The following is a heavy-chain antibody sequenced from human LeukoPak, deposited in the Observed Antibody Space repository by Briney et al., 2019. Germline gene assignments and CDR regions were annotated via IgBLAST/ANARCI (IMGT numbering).Heavy chain of an antibody. CDR2: IKQDGSEK. CDR1: GFTFSSYW. Sequence: QPGGSLRLSCAASGFTFSSYWMSWVRQAPGKGLEWVANIKQDGSEKYYVDSVKGRFTISRDNTKNSLCLQMNGLRAEDTAVYYCARDHIVGATNFDYWGQGTLVTVSS. J-gene: IGHJ4*02. V-gene: IGHV3-7*04. D-gene: IGHD1-26*01. CDR3: ARDHIVGATNFDY.